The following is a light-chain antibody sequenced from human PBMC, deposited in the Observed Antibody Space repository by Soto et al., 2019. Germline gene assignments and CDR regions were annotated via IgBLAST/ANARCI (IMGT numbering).Light chain of an antibody. Sequence: DIVMTQSPDSLAVSLGERATINCKSSQSVLYSSNNKNYLAWYQQKPGQPPKLLIYWASTRESGVPDRFSGSGSEKDFTLTISSLLAEYVAVYYCQQNYSTPWTFGQWTKVEIK. J-gene: IGKJ1*01. CDR2: WAS. CDR1: QSVLYSSNNKNY. V-gene: IGKV4-1*01. CDR3: QQNYSTPWT.